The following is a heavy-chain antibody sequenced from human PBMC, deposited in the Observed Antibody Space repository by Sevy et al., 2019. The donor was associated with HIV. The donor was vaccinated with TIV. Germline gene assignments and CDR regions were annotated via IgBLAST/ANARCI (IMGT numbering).Heavy chain of an antibody. J-gene: IGHJ6*02. Sequence: ASVTVSCKASGGTFSSYAISWVRQAPGQGLEWMGGIIPIFGTANYAQKFQGRVTITADESTSTAYMELSSLRSEDTAVYYCARVSGSGSYYPRYYGMDVWGQGTTVTVSS. D-gene: IGHD3-10*01. CDR3: ARVSGSGSYYPRYYGMDV. CDR2: IIPIFGTA. CDR1: GGTFSSYA. V-gene: IGHV1-69*13.